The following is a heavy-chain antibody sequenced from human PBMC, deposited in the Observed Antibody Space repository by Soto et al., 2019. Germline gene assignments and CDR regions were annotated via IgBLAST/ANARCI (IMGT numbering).Heavy chain of an antibody. CDR3: ASLPTVTTLRSDY. D-gene: IGHD4-4*01. Sequence: GGSLRLSCAASGFTVSSNYMSWVRQAPGKGLEWISVIYSGGSTYYADSVKGRFTISRDNSKNTLYLQMNSLRAEDTAVYYCASLPTVTTLRSDYWGQGTLVTVSS. CDR2: IYSGGST. V-gene: IGHV3-53*01. CDR1: GFTVSSNY. J-gene: IGHJ4*02.